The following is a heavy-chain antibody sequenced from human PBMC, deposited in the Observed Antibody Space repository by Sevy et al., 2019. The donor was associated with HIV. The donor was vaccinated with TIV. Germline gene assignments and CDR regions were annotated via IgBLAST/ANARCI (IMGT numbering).Heavy chain of an antibody. Sequence: GGSLRLSCAASGFTFDDYAMHWVRQAPGKGLEWVSGISWNSGSIGYADSVKGRFTISRDNAKNSLYLQMNSLRAEDTALYYCVKSGSLYYDILTGHYYFDYWGQGTLVTVSS. CDR1: GFTFDDYA. CDR2: ISWNSGSI. J-gene: IGHJ4*02. CDR3: VKSGSLYYDILTGHYYFDY. V-gene: IGHV3-9*01. D-gene: IGHD3-9*01.